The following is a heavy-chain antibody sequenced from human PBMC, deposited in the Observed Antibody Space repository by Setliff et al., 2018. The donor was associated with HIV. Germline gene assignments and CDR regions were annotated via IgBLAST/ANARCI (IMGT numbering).Heavy chain of an antibody. J-gene: IGHJ3*02. Sequence: PSETLSLTCTVSGYSISSGYYWGWIRQPPGKGLEWIGSIYHSGSTYYNPSLKSRVTTSVDTSKNQFSLKLSSVTAADTAVYYCAREKEDDYVWGSYRSNAFDIWGQGTMVTVSS. V-gene: IGHV4-38-2*02. CDR1: GYSISSGYY. CDR2: IYHSGST. D-gene: IGHD3-16*02. CDR3: AREKEDDYVWGSYRSNAFDI.